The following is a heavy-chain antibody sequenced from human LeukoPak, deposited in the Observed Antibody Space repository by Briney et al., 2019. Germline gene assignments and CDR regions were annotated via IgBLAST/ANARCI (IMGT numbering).Heavy chain of an antibody. Sequence: SETLSLTCAVYGGSFSGYYWSWIRQPPGKGLEWIGEINHSGSTNYNPSLKSRVTISVDTSKNQFSLKLSSVTAADTAVYYCARDPCTSTWDLSCYHYYMDVWGKGTTVTVSS. CDR1: GGSFSGYY. J-gene: IGHJ6*03. CDR3: ARDPCTSTWDLSCYHYYMDV. V-gene: IGHV4-34*01. CDR2: INHSGST. D-gene: IGHD2-2*01.